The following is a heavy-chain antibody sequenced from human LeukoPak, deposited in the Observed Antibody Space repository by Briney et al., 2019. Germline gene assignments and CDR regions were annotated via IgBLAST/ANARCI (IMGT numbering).Heavy chain of an antibody. J-gene: IGHJ4*02. Sequence: GGSLRLSCAASGFIFTDYGMHWVRQAPGKGLEWLTFIQYDGSDKYYADSVKGRFTISRDNSKNTLYLQMNSLTSDDAAVYYCDTGGAASRPSDFDHWGQGILVTVSS. CDR3: DTGGAASRPSDFDH. V-gene: IGHV3-30*02. D-gene: IGHD3-16*01. CDR2: IQYDGSDK. CDR1: GFIFTDYG.